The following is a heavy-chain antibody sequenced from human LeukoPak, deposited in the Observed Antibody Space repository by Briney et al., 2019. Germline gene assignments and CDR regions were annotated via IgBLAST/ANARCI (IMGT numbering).Heavy chain of an antibody. CDR3: ARMGYCSSTSCYMGRAGLFDY. V-gene: IGHV4-39*07. J-gene: IGHJ4*02. Sequence: SETLSLTCTVSGGSISSSSFYWGWIRQPPGKGLEWIGSIYYSGSTYYNPSLKSRVTMSVDTSKNQFSLKLSSVTAADTAVYYCARMGYCSSTSCYMGRAGLFDYWGQGTLVTVSS. D-gene: IGHD2-2*02. CDR1: GGSISSSSFY. CDR2: IYYSGST.